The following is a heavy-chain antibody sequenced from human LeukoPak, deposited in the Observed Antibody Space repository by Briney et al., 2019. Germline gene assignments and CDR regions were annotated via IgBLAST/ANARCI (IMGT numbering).Heavy chain of an antibody. CDR3: ARIASDSGYDLEYDFDY. D-gene: IGHD5-12*01. CDR1: GYTFTGYY. J-gene: IGHJ4*02. V-gene: IGHV1-2*02. CDR2: INRKSGGT. Sequence: ASVKVSCKASGYTFTGYYMHWVRQAPGQGLEWMGWINRKSGGTNYAQKFQGRVTMTRDTSISTAYMELSRLRSDDTAVYYCARIASDSGYDLEYDFDYWGQGTLVIVSS.